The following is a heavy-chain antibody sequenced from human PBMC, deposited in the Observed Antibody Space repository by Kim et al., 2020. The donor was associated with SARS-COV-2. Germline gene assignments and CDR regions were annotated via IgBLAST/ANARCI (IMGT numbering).Heavy chain of an antibody. V-gene: IGHV4-31*03. CDR1: GGSISSGGYY. J-gene: IGHJ4*02. D-gene: IGHD3-10*01. CDR3: ARIITMVRGVITAFDY. CDR2: IYYSGST. Sequence: SETLSLTCTVSGGSISSGGYYWSWIRQHPGKGLEWIGYIYYSGSTYYNPSLKSRVTISVDTSKNQFSLKLSSVTAADTAVYYCARIITMVRGVITAFDYWGQGTLVTVSS.